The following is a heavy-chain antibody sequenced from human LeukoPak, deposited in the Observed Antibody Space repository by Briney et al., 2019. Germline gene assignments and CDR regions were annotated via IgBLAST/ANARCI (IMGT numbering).Heavy chain of an antibody. D-gene: IGHD1-26*01. V-gene: IGHV3-9*01. CDR1: GFTFDDYA. CDR3: AKDMAGSGRYWGGGTFDY. CDR2: ISWNSGSI. Sequence: GGSLRLSCAASGFTFDDYAMHWVRQAPGKGLEWVSGISWNSGSIGYADSVKGRFTISRDNAKNSLYLQMNSLRAEDTALYYCAKDMAGSGRYWGGGTFDYWGQGTLVTVSS. J-gene: IGHJ4*02.